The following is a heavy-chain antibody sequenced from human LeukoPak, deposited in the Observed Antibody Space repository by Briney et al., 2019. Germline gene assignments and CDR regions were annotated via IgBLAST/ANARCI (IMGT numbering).Heavy chain of an antibody. CDR3: ALSSSDSSGYVYYYYYGMDV. V-gene: IGHV1-46*01. CDR2: INPSGGRT. D-gene: IGHD3-22*01. Sequence: ASVTVSCKASGYTFTSYYMHWVRQAPGQGLEWMGIINPSGGRTSYAQKFQGRVTMTRDTSTSTVYMELSSLRSEDTAVYYCALSSSDSSGYVYYYYYGMDVWGQGTTVTVSS. CDR1: GYTFTSYY. J-gene: IGHJ6*02.